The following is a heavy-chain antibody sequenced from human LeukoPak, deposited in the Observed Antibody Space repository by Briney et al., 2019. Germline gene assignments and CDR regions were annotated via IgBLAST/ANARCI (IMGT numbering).Heavy chain of an antibody. CDR3: AKRAATVVTPRGYYFDY. D-gene: IGHD4-17*01. CDR1: GFTFSSYG. V-gene: IGHV3-23*01. Sequence: GGSLRLSCAASGFTFSSYGMSWVRQAPGKGLEWVSAISGSGGSTYYADSVKGRFTISRDNSKNTLYLQMNSLRAEDTAVYYCAKRAATVVTPRGYYFDYWGQGTLVTVSS. J-gene: IGHJ4*02. CDR2: ISGSGGST.